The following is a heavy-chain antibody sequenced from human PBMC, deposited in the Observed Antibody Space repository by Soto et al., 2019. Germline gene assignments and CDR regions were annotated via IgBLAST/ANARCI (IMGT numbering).Heavy chain of an antibody. D-gene: IGHD3-9*01. CDR3: ARDLNYDNFIGMDV. CDR2: ISSSSSTI. Sequence: EVQLVESGGGLVQPGGSLRLSCAASGFTFSSYSMNWVRQAPGKGLEWVSYISSSSSTIYYADSVKGRFTISRDNAKNSLYLQMNSLRAEDTAVDYCARDLNYDNFIGMDVWGQGTTVTVSS. J-gene: IGHJ6*02. CDR1: GFTFSSYS. V-gene: IGHV3-48*01.